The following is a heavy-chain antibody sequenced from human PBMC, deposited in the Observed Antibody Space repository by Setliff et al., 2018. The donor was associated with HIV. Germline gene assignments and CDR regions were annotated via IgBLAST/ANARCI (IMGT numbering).Heavy chain of an antibody. D-gene: IGHD4-17*01. CDR3: VRDDYGYNGKGFDY. Sequence: LSLTCTVSGGSINSSTYYWGWIRQPPGKGLEWIGSFYYSGRTYYSPSLRSRVTISIDTSNNQISLRLSSVTAADTAMYYCVRDDYGYNGKGFDYWGPGTLVTVSS. J-gene: IGHJ4*02. CDR2: FYYSGRT. CDR1: GGSINSSTYY. V-gene: IGHV4-39*02.